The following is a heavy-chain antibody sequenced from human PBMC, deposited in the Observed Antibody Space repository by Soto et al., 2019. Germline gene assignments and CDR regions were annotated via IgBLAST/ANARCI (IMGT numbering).Heavy chain of an antibody. CDR3: ANFNWYFDL. J-gene: IGHJ2*01. Sequence: SETLPLPSSVSGGSIRSISHYWIWIRQPPGKGLEWIGYIYNTESTYYNPSLKSRVSISIDTSKNQFSLQLSSVTAADTAVYYCANFNWYFDLWGRGTLVTVSS. CDR2: IYNTEST. CDR1: GGSIRSISHY. V-gene: IGHV4-61*01.